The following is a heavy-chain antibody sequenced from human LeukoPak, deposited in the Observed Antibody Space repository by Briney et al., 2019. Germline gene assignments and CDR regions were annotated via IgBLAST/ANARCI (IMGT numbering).Heavy chain of an antibody. D-gene: IGHD1-14*01. CDR3: VGDRIPGPPDYFDY. J-gene: IGHJ4*02. CDR1: GFTFSTLT. Sequence: GGSLRLSCAASGFTFSTLTMYRVRQAPGKGLEWVAVISHEGSIQYYADSVRGRFTISRDNSKKTVSLQMNSLRGEDTAVYFCVGDRIPGPPDYFDYWGQGTLVTVSS. CDR2: ISHEGSIQ. V-gene: IGHV3-30-3*01.